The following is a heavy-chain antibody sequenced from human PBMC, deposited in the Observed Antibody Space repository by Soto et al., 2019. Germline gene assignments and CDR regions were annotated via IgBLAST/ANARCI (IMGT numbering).Heavy chain of an antibody. CDR3: AKLPPFDWYFDL. CDR2: ISSRSSYR. V-gene: IGHV3-11*06. D-gene: IGHD1-7*01. CDR1: GFTFSDYY. J-gene: IGHJ2*01. Sequence: VQLVESGGGLVKPGGSLRLSCAASGFTFSDYYMSWIRQAPGKGLEWVSYISSRSSYRNYADSVKGRFTISRDDAPNSLYLQMNSLRAEDTAVYYCAKLPPFDWYFDLWGRGTLVTVSS.